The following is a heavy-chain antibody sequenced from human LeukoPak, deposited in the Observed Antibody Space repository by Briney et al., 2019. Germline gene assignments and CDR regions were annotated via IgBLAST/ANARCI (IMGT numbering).Heavy chain of an antibody. CDR3: AREILYDSTAYYL. V-gene: IGHV4-39*01. J-gene: IGHJ4*02. Sequence: PSQTLSLTCSLACASIDTSAYNWGWIRQPPGKGLEWIGSIYHSGSSYDNPSLKSRLTLSIDTSRNQFSLTLKSVTAADSGVYFCAREILYDSTAYYLWGQGTVVTVSS. CDR2: IYHSGSS. D-gene: IGHD3-22*01. CDR1: CASIDTSAYN.